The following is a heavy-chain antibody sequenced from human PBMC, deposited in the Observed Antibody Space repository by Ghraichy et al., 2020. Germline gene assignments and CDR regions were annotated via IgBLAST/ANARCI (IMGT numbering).Heavy chain of an antibody. J-gene: IGHJ5*02. CDR1: GNSVSSDTYY. Sequence: SQTLSLTCTVSGNSVSSDTYYWSWIRQPPGKGLEWIGYIHNSGTTKYNPSLKSRLTISLDRSDNQLSLNLRSATAADTAVYYCVRDKRDSSDSWFDTWGQGTLVTVSS. V-gene: IGHV4-61*01. CDR3: VRDKRDSSDSWFDT. D-gene: IGHD3-22*01. CDR2: IHNSGTT.